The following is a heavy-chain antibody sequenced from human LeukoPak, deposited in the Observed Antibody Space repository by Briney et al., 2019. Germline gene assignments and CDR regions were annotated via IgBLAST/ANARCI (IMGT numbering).Heavy chain of an antibody. D-gene: IGHD5-12*01. CDR2: ISSSSSYI. Sequence: PGGSLRLSCAASGFTFSSYSMNWVRQAPGKGLEWVSSISSSSSYIYYADSVKGRFTISRDNAKNSLYLQMNSLRAEDTAVYYCARDTSGYDPSVDYWGLGTLVTVSS. CDR3: ARDTSGYDPSVDY. V-gene: IGHV3-21*01. CDR1: GFTFSSYS. J-gene: IGHJ4*02.